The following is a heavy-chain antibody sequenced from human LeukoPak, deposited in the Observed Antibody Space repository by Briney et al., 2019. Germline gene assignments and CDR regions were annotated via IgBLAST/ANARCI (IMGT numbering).Heavy chain of an antibody. J-gene: IGHJ4*02. CDR2: ISYDGSNK. D-gene: IGHD6-19*01. Sequence: TGGSLRLSCAASGFTFSSYGMHWVRQAPGKGLEWVAVISYDGSNKYYADSVKGRFTISRDNSKNTLYLQVNSLRAEDTAVYYCARDRYSSGWYGDFDCWGQGTLVTVSS. V-gene: IGHV3-30*03. CDR3: ARDRYSSGWYGDFDC. CDR1: GFTFSSYG.